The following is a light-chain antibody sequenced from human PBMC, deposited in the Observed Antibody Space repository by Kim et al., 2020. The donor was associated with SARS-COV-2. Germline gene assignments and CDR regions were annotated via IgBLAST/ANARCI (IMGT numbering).Light chain of an antibody. Sequence: PGQSVTISCTGTSSDVGGYNYVFWYQQHPGKAPKLMIYDVSKRPSGVPDRFSGSKSGNTASLTISGLQAEDAADYYCCSYAGTYTVFGGGTQLTVL. CDR2: DVS. V-gene: IGLV2-11*01. J-gene: IGLJ2*01. CDR1: SSDVGGYNY. CDR3: CSYAGTYTV.